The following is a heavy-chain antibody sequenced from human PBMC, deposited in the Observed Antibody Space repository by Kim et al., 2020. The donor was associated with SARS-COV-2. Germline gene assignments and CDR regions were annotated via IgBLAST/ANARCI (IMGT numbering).Heavy chain of an antibody. V-gene: IGHV4-59*01. CDR2: IYYRGNT. Sequence: SETLSLTCTVSGGSITYYYWSWIRQPPGKALEYLGFIYYRGNTDYNPSLKSRLTISVDTSKSQISLRLSSLTAADTAVYYFARTGRFGAGDYHFDPWGQG. D-gene: IGHD3-10*01. CDR1: GGSITYYY. J-gene: IGHJ5*02. CDR3: ARTGRFGAGDYHFDP.